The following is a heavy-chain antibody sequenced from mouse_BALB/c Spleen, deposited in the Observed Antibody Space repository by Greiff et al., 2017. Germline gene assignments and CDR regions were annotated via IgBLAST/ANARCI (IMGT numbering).Heavy chain of an antibody. D-gene: IGHD3-1*01. CDR1: GFSLTSYG. Sequence: VKLMESGPGLVQPSQSLSITCTASGFSLTSYGVHWVRQSPGKGLEWLGVIWSGGSTDSNAAFISILSISKDNSKSQVFFQMNSLQADDTAIYYCARKGRFQSGDYWGQGTSVTVSS. CDR2: IWSGGST. CDR3: ARKGRFQSGDY. V-gene: IGHV2-4-1*01. J-gene: IGHJ4*01.